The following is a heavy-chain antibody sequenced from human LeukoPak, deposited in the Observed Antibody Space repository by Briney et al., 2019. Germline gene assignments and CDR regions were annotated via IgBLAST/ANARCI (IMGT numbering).Heavy chain of an antibody. J-gene: IGHJ4*02. Sequence: GGSLRLSCAAPGFTFSSYAMSWVRQAPGKGLEWVSAISGSGGSTYYADSVKGRFTISRDNSKNTLYLQMNSLRAEDTAVYYCAKDGTQYDILTGWMYYFDYWGQGTLVTVSS. CDR3: AKDGTQYDILTGWMYYFDY. D-gene: IGHD3-9*01. CDR2: ISGSGGST. CDR1: GFTFSSYA. V-gene: IGHV3-23*01.